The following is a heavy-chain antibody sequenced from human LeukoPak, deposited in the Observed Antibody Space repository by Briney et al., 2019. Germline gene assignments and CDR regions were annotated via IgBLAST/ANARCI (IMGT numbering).Heavy chain of an antibody. V-gene: IGHV3-7*01. D-gene: IGHD6-19*01. CDR3: AREQWLFDY. Sequence: GGSLRLSCAASGFTFSSYAMSWVRQAPGKGLEWVGNIKEDGSEKYYVDSVKGRFTISRDNVKNSVYLQMNSLRAEDTAVYYCAREQWLFDYWGQGTLVTVSS. J-gene: IGHJ4*02. CDR2: IKEDGSEK. CDR1: GFTFSSYA.